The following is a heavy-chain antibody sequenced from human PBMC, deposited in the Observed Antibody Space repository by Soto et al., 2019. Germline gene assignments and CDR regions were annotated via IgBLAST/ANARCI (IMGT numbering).Heavy chain of an antibody. J-gene: IGHJ6*02. D-gene: IGHD5-18*01. CDR2: IYHSGST. V-gene: IGHV4-38-2*02. Sequence: SETLSLTCAVSGYSISSGYYWCWVRQPPGKGLEWIGSIYHSGSTYYNPSLKSRVTISVDTSKNQFSLKLSSVTAADTAVYYCARDRWDTAMVMDVWGQGTTVTVSS. CDR3: ARDRWDTAMVMDV. CDR1: GYSISSGYY.